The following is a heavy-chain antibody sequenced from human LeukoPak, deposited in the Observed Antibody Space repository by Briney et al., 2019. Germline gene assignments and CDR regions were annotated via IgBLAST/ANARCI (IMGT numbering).Heavy chain of an antibody. CDR2: INPNSGGT. CDR3: ARDLGRIGVTGTRGFDS. D-gene: IGHD6-19*01. CDR1: GYTFNSFG. J-gene: IGHJ4*02. V-gene: IGHV1-2*02. Sequence: ASVKVSCKASGYTFNSFGISWVRQAPGQGLEWMGWINPNSGGTNYAQKFQGRVTMTRDTSISTAYMDLGRLTSDDTAVYYCARDLGRIGVTGTRGFDSWGQGTLVTVSS.